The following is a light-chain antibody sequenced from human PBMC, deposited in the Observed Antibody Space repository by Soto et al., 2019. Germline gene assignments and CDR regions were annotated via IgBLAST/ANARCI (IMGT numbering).Light chain of an antibody. CDR2: DVT. J-gene: IGLJ2*01. Sequence: QSALTQPASVSGSPGQSITISCTGTSSDVGRYNYVSWYQQHPGKAPKLMIYDVTHRPSGVSNRSSGSKSGSTASLTISGLQTEDEADYYCSSYTNSATVIFGGGTKVTVL. CDR3: SSYTNSATVI. CDR1: SSDVGRYNY. V-gene: IGLV2-14*01.